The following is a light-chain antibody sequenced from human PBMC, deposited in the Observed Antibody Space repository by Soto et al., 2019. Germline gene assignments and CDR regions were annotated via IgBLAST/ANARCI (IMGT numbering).Light chain of an antibody. Sequence: EIVLTQSPGTLSLSPGERATLSCRASQSVSSSYLAWYQQKPGQAPRLLIYGASSRATGIPDRFSGSGSGTDFTLNISSLEPEDFAVYYCQQYGSSPFTFGPGIKVDIK. CDR2: GAS. CDR3: QQYGSSPFT. V-gene: IGKV3-20*01. CDR1: QSVSSSY. J-gene: IGKJ3*01.